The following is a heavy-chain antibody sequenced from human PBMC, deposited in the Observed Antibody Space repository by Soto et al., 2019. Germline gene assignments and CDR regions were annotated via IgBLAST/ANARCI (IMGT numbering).Heavy chain of an antibody. CDR1: GFTFSTYS. D-gene: IGHD2-2*02. J-gene: IGHJ6*02. V-gene: IGHV3-21*01. CDR3: AREYTAWPLAYGLDV. CDR2: ISSRSDI. Sequence: ESLRLSCVGSGFTFSTYSINWVRQAPGKGLEWVSSISSRSDIYYADSVKGRFTISRDNAKNSVSLQMNSLRAEDTAVYYCAREYTAWPLAYGLDVWGQGTTVTVS.